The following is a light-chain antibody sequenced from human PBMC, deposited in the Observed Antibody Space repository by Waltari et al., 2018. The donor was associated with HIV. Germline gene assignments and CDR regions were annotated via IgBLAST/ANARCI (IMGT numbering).Light chain of an antibody. CDR3: CSYAGTYTYVL. CDR2: EVI. J-gene: IGLJ3*02. Sequence: HSALTQPRSVSGSPGQSVTISCPGTNSARGGYESVDRYLHHPGKVPKLRIYEVIKRPSGVPDRFSGSKSGNTASLTFSGLQTEDEADYFCCSYAGTYTYVLFGGGTKLTVL. V-gene: IGLV2-11*01. CDR1: NSARGGYES.